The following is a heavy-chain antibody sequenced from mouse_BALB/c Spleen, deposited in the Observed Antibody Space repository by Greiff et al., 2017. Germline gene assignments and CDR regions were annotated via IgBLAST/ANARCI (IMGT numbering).Heavy chain of an antibody. CDR2: ISYSGST. Sequence: EVMLVESGPSLVKPSQTLSLTCSVTGDSITSCYWNWIRKFPGNKLEYMGYISYSGSTYYNPSLKSRISITRDTSKNQYYLQLNSVTTEDTATYYCARWGYGSSSFAYWGQGTLVTVSA. V-gene: IGHV3-8*02. CDR1: GDSITSCY. CDR3: ARWGYGSSSFAY. D-gene: IGHD1-1*01. J-gene: IGHJ3*01.